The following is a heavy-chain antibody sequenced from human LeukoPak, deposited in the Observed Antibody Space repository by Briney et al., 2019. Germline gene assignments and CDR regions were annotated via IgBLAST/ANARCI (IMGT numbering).Heavy chain of an antibody. V-gene: IGHV3-23*01. Sequence: HAGGSLRLSCAASGFTFTSYGMSWVRQAPGKGLEWVSVISGSGHSTYYADSVKGRFTISRDNAKNSLYLQMNSLRAEDTAVYYCARELRYFDWSFDYWGQGTLVTVSS. D-gene: IGHD3-9*01. CDR3: ARELRYFDWSFDY. CDR2: ISGSGHST. CDR1: GFTFTSYG. J-gene: IGHJ4*02.